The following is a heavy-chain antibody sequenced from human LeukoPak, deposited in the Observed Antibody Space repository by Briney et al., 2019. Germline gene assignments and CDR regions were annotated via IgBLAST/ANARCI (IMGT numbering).Heavy chain of an antibody. D-gene: IGHD2-2*02. J-gene: IGHJ5*02. V-gene: IGHV4-39*06. CDR2: IYYSGNT. CDR1: GFSISSSSYY. Sequence: SETLSLTCTVSGFSISSSSYYWGWIRQPPGKGLEWIGSIYYSGNTYYNPYLKSRVTIPVDTSKNQFHLKLSSVTAADTAVYYCARDRPGRYCSTISCYSASPFDPWGQGPLVTVSS. CDR3: ARDRPGRYCSTISCYSASPFDP.